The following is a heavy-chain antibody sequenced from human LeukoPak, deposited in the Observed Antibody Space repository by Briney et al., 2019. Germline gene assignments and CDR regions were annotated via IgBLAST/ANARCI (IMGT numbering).Heavy chain of an antibody. CDR2: MNPNSGNT. D-gene: IGHD2-15*01. CDR1: GYTFTSYD. V-gene: IGHV1-8*01. J-gene: IGHJ4*02. Sequence: ASVKVSCKASGYTFTSYDINWVRQATGQGLEWMGWMNPNSGNTGYAQKFQGRVTMTRNTSISTAYMELSGLRSEDTAVYYCAREGYCSGGSCYGGFDYWGQGTLVTVSS. CDR3: AREGYCSGGSCYGGFDY.